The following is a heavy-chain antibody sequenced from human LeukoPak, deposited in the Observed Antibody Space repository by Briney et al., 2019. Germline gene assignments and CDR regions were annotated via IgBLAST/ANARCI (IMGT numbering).Heavy chain of an antibody. CDR2: INPNSGGT. CDR3: ARDPYYYDSSGYSSYDY. J-gene: IGHJ4*02. V-gene: IGHV1-2*02. CDR1: GYTFTGYY. Sequence: ASVKVSCKASGYTFTGYYMHWVRQAPGQGLEWMGWINPNSGGTNYAQKFQGRVTMTRDTSISTAYMELSRLRSDDTAVYYCARDPYYYDSSGYSSYDYWGQGTLATVSS. D-gene: IGHD3-22*01.